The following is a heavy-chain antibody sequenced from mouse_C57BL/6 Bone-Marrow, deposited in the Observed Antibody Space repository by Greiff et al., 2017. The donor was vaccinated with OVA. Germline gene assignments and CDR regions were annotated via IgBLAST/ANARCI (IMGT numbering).Heavy chain of an antibody. V-gene: IGHV3-6*01. CDR2: ISYDGSN. D-gene: IGHD1-1*02. CDR1: GYSITSGYY. J-gene: IGHJ3*01. CDR3: AREGGKVAY. Sequence: EVKLQESGPGLVKPSQSLSLTCSVTGYSITSGYYWNWIRQFPGNKLEWMGYISYDGSNNYNPSLKNRISITRDTSKNQFFLKLNSVTTEDTATYYCAREGGKVAYWGQGTLVTVSA.